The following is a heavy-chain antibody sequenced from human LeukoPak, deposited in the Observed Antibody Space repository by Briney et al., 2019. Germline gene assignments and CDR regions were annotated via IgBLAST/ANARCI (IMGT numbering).Heavy chain of an antibody. Sequence: GGSLRLSCAASGFTVSSNYMSWVRQSPGKGLEWVSVIYSGGSTYYADSVEGRFTVSRDNSKNTLYLEMKSLRAEDTAVYYCARDLHPRLTGYFDYWGQGTLVTVSS. D-gene: IGHD3-16*01. V-gene: IGHV3-53*01. CDR1: GFTVSSNY. J-gene: IGHJ4*02. CDR3: ARDLHPRLTGYFDY. CDR2: IYSGGST.